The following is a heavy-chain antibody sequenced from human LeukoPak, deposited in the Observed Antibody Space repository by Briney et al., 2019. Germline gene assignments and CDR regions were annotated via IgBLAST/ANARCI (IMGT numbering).Heavy chain of an antibody. CDR2: VSPIYGTS. D-gene: IGHD2-15*01. CDR1: GGTFGRYA. Sequence: SVKVSCKASGGTFGRYAITWVRPAPGQRLEWMGGVSPIYGTSDYAQRFQGRVTISADESTSTAFLEVRSLRSEDTAVYYCARVCSGGRSYGACDIWGQGTLVIVSS. CDR3: ARVCSGGRSYGACDI. J-gene: IGHJ3*02. V-gene: IGHV1-69*01.